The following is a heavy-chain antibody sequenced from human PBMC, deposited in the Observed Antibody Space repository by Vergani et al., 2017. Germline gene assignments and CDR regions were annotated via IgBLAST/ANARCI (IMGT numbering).Heavy chain of an antibody. D-gene: IGHD2-2*01. CDR3: AAGVVPAATGYYYYMDV. CDR1: GYTFTGYY. V-gene: IGHV1-2*02. CDR2: INPNSGGT. Sequence: QVQLVQSGAEVKKPGASVKVSCKASGYTFTGYYMHWVRQAPGQGLEWMGWINPNSGGTNYAQKFQGRVTMTRDTSISTAYMELSRLRSDDTAVYYCAAGVVPAATGYYYYMDVWGKGPRSPSP. J-gene: IGHJ6*03.